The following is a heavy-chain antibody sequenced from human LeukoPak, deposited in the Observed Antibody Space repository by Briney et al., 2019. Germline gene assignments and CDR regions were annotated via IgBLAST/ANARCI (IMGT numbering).Heavy chain of an antibody. V-gene: IGHV3-30*18. J-gene: IGHJ4*02. CDR2: ISYDGSNK. CDR1: GFTFSSYG. D-gene: IGHD6-19*01. Sequence: PGGSLRLSCAASGFTFSSYGMHWVRQAPGKGLEWVAVISYDGSNKYYADSVKGRFTISRDNSKNTLYLQMNSLRAEDTAVYYCAKAPEGSGWYYFDYRGQGTLVTVSS. CDR3: AKAPEGSGWYYFDY.